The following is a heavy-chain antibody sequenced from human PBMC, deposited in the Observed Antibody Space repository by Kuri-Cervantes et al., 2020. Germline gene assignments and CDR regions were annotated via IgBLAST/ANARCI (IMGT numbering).Heavy chain of an antibody. CDR3: ARHFDPEQWLASNWFDP. V-gene: IGHV4-39*01. CDR2: INHSGST. CDR1: GGSISSSSYY. D-gene: IGHD6-19*01. J-gene: IGHJ5*02. Sequence: SETLSLTCTVSGGSISSSSYYWGWIRQPPGKGLEWIGEINHSGSTNYNPSLKSRVTISVDTSKNQFFLKLSSVTAADTAVYYCARHFDPEQWLASNWFDPWGQGTLVTVSS.